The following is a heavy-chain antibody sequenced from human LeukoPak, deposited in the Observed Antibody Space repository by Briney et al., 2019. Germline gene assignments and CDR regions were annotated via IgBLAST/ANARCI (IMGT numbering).Heavy chain of an antibody. V-gene: IGHV4-59*08. CDR3: ARRGSYYRVDY. CDR2: IYYSGST. Sequence: SETLSLTCTVSGGSISSYYWSWIRQPPGKGLEWIGYIYYSGSTNYNPSLKSRVTISVDTSKNQFSLKLSSVTAADTAVYYCARRGSYYRVDYWGQGTLVTVSS. D-gene: IGHD1-26*01. CDR1: GGSISSYY. J-gene: IGHJ4*02.